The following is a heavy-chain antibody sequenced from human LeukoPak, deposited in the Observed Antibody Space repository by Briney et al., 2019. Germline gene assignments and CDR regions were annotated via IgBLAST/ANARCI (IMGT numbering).Heavy chain of an antibody. V-gene: IGHV3-7*03. CDR1: GFTFSNYW. D-gene: IGHD3-3*01. Sequence: PGGSLRLSCAASGFTFSNYWMTWVRQAPGKGLEWVANIKQDGSEKYYVDSVKGRFTISRDNAKNSLYLQMNSLRAEDTAVYYCARAPRSIFGVVIDYYYGMDVWGQGTTVTVSS. CDR3: ARAPRSIFGVVIDYYYGMDV. CDR2: IKQDGSEK. J-gene: IGHJ6*02.